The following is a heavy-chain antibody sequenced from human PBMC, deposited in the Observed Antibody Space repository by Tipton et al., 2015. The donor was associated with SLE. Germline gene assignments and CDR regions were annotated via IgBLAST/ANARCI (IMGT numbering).Heavy chain of an antibody. CDR2: INTYSGTT. V-gene: IGHV1-18*01. J-gene: IGHJ4*02. Sequence: QSGAEVKKPGASVKVSCKTSGFTFTSSGISWVRQAPGQGLEWMGWINTYSGTTNYAQQLQGRVTMTTDTSTSTAYMELRSLRSDDTAVYYCARSIVATTDSDYWGQGTLVTVSS. CDR3: ARSIVATTDSDY. D-gene: IGHD5-12*01. CDR1: GFTFTSSG.